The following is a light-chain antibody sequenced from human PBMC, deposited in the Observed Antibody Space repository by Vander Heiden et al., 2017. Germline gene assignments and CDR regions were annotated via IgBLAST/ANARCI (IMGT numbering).Light chain of an antibody. V-gene: IGKV3-11*01. J-gene: IGKJ2*01. CDR1: QSVNNF. CDR2: DAS. CDR3: QQCSNWPYT. Sequence: EILLTQSPATLSLSPRERATLPCRASQSVNNFLAWYQQKPGQAPRLLIYDASNRATGIPARFSGSGSGTDFTLTISSLEPDDFAVYYCQQCSNWPYTFGQGTKLEIK.